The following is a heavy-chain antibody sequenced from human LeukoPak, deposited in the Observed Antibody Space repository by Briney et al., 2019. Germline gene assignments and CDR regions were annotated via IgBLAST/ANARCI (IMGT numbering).Heavy chain of an antibody. V-gene: IGHV1-2*02. CDR3: ARGWTIFGVVIQNWFDP. J-gene: IGHJ5*02. D-gene: IGHD3-3*01. Sequence: ASVKVSCKASGYTFTGCYMHWVRQAPGQGIEWMGWINPNSGGTNYAQKFQGRVTMTRDTSISTAYMELSRLRSDDTAVYYCARGWTIFGVVIQNWFDPWGQGTLVTVSS. CDR1: GYTFTGCY. CDR2: INPNSGGT.